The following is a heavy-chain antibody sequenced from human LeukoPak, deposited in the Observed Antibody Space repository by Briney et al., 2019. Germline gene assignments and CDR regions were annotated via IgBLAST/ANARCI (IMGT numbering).Heavy chain of an antibody. CDR2: IRYDGSNK. V-gene: IGHV3-30*02. CDR1: GFTFSSYA. D-gene: IGHD6-6*01. Sequence: GGSLRLSCAASGFTFSSYAMHWVRQAPGKGLEWVAFIRYDGSNKYYADSVKGRFTISRDNSKNTLYLQMNSLRAEDTAVYYCAKDLSSARLYYFDYWGQGTLVTVSS. J-gene: IGHJ4*02. CDR3: AKDLSSARLYYFDY.